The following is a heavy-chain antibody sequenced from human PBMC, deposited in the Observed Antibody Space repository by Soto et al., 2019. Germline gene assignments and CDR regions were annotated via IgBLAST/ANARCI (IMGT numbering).Heavy chain of an antibody. D-gene: IGHD1-26*01. CDR2: ISSSSSYI. CDR1: GFTFSSYS. Sequence: GGSLRLSCAASGFTFSSYSMNWVRQAPGKGLEWVSSISSSSSYIYYADSVKGRFTISRDNAKNSLYLQMNSLRAEDTAVYYCARDREDMTVGLYYYYGMDVWGQGTTVTVSS. V-gene: IGHV3-21*01. CDR3: ARDREDMTVGLYYYYGMDV. J-gene: IGHJ6*02.